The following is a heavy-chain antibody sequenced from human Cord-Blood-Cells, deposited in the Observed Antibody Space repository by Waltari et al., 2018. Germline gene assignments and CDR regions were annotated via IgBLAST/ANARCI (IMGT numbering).Heavy chain of an antibody. CDR1: GYSISSGSS. J-gene: IGHJ4*02. V-gene: IGHV4-38-2*01. CDR2: IYHSGST. Sequence: QVQLQESGPGLVKPSETLSLTCAVSGYSISSGSSWGWIRQPPGKGLEWIGSIYHSGSTYYNPSLKSRVTISVDTSKNQFSLKLSSVTAADTAVYYCARSEFGGVIDYWGQGTLVTVSS. CDR3: ARSEFGGVIDY. D-gene: IGHD3-16*01.